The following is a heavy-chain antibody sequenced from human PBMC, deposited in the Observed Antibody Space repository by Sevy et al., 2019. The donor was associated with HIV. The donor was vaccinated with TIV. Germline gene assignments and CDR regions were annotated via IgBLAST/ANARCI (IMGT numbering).Heavy chain of an antibody. Sequence: GGSLRLSCAASGFTFSSYAMSWVRQAPGKGLEWVSAISGSGGSTYYADSVKGRFTISRDNSKNTLYLQMNSLRAEDMAVYYCAEDQPLWGSNFYWGQGTLVTVSS. CDR1: GFTFSSYA. V-gene: IGHV3-23*01. CDR2: ISGSGGST. CDR3: AEDQPLWGSNFY. J-gene: IGHJ4*02. D-gene: IGHD3-16*01.